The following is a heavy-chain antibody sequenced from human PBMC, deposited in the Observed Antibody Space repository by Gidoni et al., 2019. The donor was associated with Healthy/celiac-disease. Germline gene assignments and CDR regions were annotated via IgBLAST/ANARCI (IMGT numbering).Heavy chain of an antibody. CDR3: ATRFIEYSSSSWWVGYFDL. Sequence: QLQLQESGSGLVKPSQTLSPTCAVPGGSISSGGYSWSWIRQPPGKGLEWIGYIYHSGSTYYNPSLKSRVTISVDRSKNQFSLKLSSVTAADTAVYYCATRFIEYSSSSWWVGYFDLWGRGTLVTVSS. CDR2: IYHSGST. D-gene: IGHD6-6*01. CDR1: GGSISSGGYS. V-gene: IGHV4-30-2*01. J-gene: IGHJ2*01.